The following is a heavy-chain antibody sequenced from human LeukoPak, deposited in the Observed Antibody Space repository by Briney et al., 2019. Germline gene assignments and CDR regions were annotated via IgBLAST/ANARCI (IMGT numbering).Heavy chain of an antibody. J-gene: IGHJ4*02. Sequence: ASVKLSCKASGCTFTGYYMHWVRQAPGQGLEWMGWINPNSGDTNHAQNLQGRVTMTRDTSISTAYMELSDLRSDDSAVYYCAGEYCSGGSCRQGFDYWGQGTLVTVSS. CDR2: INPNSGDT. V-gene: IGHV1-2*02. D-gene: IGHD2-15*01. CDR1: GCTFTGYY. CDR3: AGEYCSGGSCRQGFDY.